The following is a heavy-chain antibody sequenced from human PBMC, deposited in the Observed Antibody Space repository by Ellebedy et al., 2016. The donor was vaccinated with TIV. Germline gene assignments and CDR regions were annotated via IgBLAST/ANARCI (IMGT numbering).Heavy chain of an antibody. J-gene: IGHJ3*01. CDR3: ARVGWDLVAASDV. Sequence: GESLKISCAASGFTFSDYYMSWIRQAPGKGLEWVSSTSSSSRDIYYADSVEGRFTISRDNSKNKLYLQMNSLRPDDTAVYYCARVGWDLVAASDVWGHGTMVTVSS. D-gene: IGHD1-26*01. CDR1: GFTFSDYY. V-gene: IGHV3-11*06. CDR2: TSSSSRDI.